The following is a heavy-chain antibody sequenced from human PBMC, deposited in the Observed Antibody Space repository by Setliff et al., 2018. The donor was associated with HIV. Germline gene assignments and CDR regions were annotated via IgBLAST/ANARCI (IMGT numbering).Heavy chain of an antibody. CDR1: GFTFSSYA. CDR2: ISSNGGST. J-gene: IGHJ6*03. D-gene: IGHD4-17*01. Sequence: GGSLRLYCAASGFTFSSYAMHWVRQAPGKGLEYVSAISSNGGSTYYADSVKGRFTISRDNSKNTLYLQMSSLRAEDTAVYYCVKARVDGDYYYYYYMDVWGKGTTVTVSS. CDR3: VKARVDGDYYYYYYMDV. V-gene: IGHV3-64D*09.